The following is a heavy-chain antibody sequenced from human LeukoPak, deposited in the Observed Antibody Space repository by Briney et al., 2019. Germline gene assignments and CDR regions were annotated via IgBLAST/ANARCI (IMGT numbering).Heavy chain of an antibody. V-gene: IGHV4-34*01. CDR2: INHSGST. CDR1: GGSFSGYY. Sequence: SETLSLTRAVYGGSFSGYYWSWIRQPPGKGLEWIGEINHSGSTNYNPFLKSRVTISVDTSKNQFSLKLSSVTAADTAVYYCARGLSSGYQFDYWGQGTLVTVSS. D-gene: IGHD3-22*01. CDR3: ARGLSSGYQFDY. J-gene: IGHJ4*02.